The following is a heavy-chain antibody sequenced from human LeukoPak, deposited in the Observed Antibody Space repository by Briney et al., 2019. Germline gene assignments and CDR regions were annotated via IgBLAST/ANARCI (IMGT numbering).Heavy chain of an antibody. V-gene: IGHV3-48*01. CDR1: GFTFSSYS. J-gene: IGHJ3*02. Sequence: GGSLRLSCAASGFTFSSYSMNWVRQAPGKGLEWVSYISSSSSTIYYADSVKGRFTISRDNSKNTLYLQMNSLRAEDTAVYYCAKCVWFGELPHDAFDMWGQGTMVTVSS. D-gene: IGHD3-10*01. CDR3: AKCVWFGELPHDAFDM. CDR2: ISSSSSTI.